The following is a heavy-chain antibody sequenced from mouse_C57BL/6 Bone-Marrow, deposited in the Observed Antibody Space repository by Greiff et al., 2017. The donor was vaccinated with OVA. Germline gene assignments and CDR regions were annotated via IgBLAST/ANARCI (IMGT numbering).Heavy chain of an antibody. V-gene: IGHV5-6*01. CDR2: ISSGGSYT. J-gene: IGHJ2*01. Sequence: VQLQQSGGDLVKPGGSLKLSCAASGFTFSSYGMSWVRQTPDKRLEWVATISSGGSYTYYPDSVKGRFPISRDNAKNTLYMQMSRLKSEDTTMYYCSRHFYSISFLSYYIDYWGQGTTLTVSS. D-gene: IGHD1-1*01. CDR3: SRHFYSISFLSYYIDY. CDR1: GFTFSSYG.